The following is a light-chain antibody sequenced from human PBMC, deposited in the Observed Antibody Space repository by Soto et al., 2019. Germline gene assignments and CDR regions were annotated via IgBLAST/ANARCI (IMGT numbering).Light chain of an antibody. CDR3: AAWDDSLNGYV. V-gene: IGLV1-44*01. CDR1: SSNIGSNS. Sequence: QSVLTQPPSASGTPGQRVTFSCTGSSSNIGSNSVIWYQVLPGTAPKLLIYSLNQRPSGVPDRFSGSQSATSASLAISGLQSEDEADYYCAAWDDSLNGYVFGTGTKLTVL. J-gene: IGLJ1*01. CDR2: SLN.